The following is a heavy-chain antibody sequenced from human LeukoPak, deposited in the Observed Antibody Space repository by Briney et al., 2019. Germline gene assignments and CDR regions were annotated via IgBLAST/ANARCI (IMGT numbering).Heavy chain of an antibody. J-gene: IGHJ5*02. Sequence: PSETLSLTCAVYGGSFSGYYWSWIRQPPGKGLEWIGEINHGGSTNYNPSLKSRVTISVDTSKNQFSLKLSSVTAADTAVYYCARGSDYGDREYNWFAPWGQGTLVTVSS. CDR1: GGSFSGYY. CDR3: ARGSDYGDREYNWFAP. V-gene: IGHV4-34*01. CDR2: INHGGST. D-gene: IGHD4-17*01.